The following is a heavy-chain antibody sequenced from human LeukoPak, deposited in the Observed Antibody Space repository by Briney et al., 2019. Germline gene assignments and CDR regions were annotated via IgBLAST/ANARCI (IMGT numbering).Heavy chain of an antibody. CDR1: GFTFSHYS. CDR2: ISSISTTI. Sequence: PAGSLRLSGAASGFTFSHYSMNWVRQAPGKGLEWVSYISSISTTIYYADSVKGRFTISRDNAKTSLYLQMSSLRAEDTAVYYCAREWVGYSGYGGYYFDYWGQGTLVTVSS. D-gene: IGHD5-12*01. V-gene: IGHV3-48*04. CDR3: AREWVGYSGYGGYYFDY. J-gene: IGHJ4*02.